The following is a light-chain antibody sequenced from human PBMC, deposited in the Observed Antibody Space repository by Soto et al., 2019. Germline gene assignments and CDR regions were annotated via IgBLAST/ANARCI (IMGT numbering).Light chain of an antibody. CDR1: QNITNF. CDR3: QESATTRWA. CDR2: ASA. Sequence: DIQMNQSPYSLSASVGDRVTIACRASQNITNFLNWYQHNPGKAPNLLIFASAHLQSWVSSRFSVSGSGTDFALSIGSLHPKDFATFYCQESATTRWAFGQGTQVQIE. V-gene: IGKV1-39*01. J-gene: IGKJ1*01.